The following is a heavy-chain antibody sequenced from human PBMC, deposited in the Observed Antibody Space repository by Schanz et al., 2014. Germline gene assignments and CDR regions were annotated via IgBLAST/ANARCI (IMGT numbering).Heavy chain of an antibody. CDR1: GFNFNNYD. CDR2: MNPKTGNT. Sequence: QVQLVQSGAEVKKPGASVKVSCTASGFNFNNYDINWVRQATGQGLEWMGWMNPKTGNTDHAQKFQGRVSMTWDTSTSPAYLDLSRLRTEDTGVYYCASPSGYSDYGTYFDFWGQGTTVTVSS. V-gene: IGHV1-8*01. J-gene: IGHJ4*03. CDR3: ASPSGYSDYGTYFDF. D-gene: IGHD5-12*01.